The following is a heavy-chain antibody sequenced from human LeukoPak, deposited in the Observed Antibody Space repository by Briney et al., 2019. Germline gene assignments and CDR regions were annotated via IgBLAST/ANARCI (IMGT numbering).Heavy chain of an antibody. Sequence: SETLSLTCTVSSDSISIYYWNWIRQPPGKGLEWIGYIYYSGSTNYNPSLKSRVTISVDTSKNQFSLKLSSVTAADTAVYYCAADKALGDTRYYDFWSGLYYWGQGTLVTVSS. J-gene: IGHJ4*02. V-gene: IGHV4-59*01. CDR1: SDSISIYY. CDR2: IYYSGST. CDR3: AADKALGDTRYYDFWSGLYY. D-gene: IGHD3-3*01.